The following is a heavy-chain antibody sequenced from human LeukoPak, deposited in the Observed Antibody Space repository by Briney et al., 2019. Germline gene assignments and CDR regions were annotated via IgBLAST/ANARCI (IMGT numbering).Heavy chain of an antibody. D-gene: IGHD5-18*01. Sequence: GGSLRLSCAASGFTFSSYWMSWVRQAPGKGLEWVADIKQDGSEKYYVDSVKGRFTISRDNAKKSLYLQMNSLRAEDTAMYYCARAGYSYVYTSPDYWGQGTLVTVSS. CDR1: GFTFSSYW. V-gene: IGHV3-7*01. CDR3: ARAGYSYVYTSPDY. CDR2: IKQDGSEK. J-gene: IGHJ4*02.